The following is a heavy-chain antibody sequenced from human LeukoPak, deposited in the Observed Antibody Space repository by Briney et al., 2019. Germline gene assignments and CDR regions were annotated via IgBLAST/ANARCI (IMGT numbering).Heavy chain of an antibody. D-gene: IGHD2-21*02. CDR3: ARVGTETRSFDY. J-gene: IGHJ4*02. Sequence: ASVTVSCMTSGYTFTTYDINWVRQAPGQGLEWMGRISAYNGYTNYGQKLQGRVTMTTDTSTSTAYMELRSLRSDDTAVYYCARVGTETRSFDYWGQGTLVTVSS. CDR1: GYTFTTYD. CDR2: ISAYNGYT. V-gene: IGHV1-18*01.